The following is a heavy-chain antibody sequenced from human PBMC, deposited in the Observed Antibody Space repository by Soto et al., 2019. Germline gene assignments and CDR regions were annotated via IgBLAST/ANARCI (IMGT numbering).Heavy chain of an antibody. CDR3: ASSHAGGYGYYFDY. J-gene: IGHJ4*02. V-gene: IGHV4-39*01. D-gene: IGHD5-12*01. Sequence: SETLSLTCTVSGGSISSSSYYWGWIRQPPGKGLEWIGSIYYSGSTYYNPSLKSRVTISVDTSKNQFSLKLSSVTAADTAVYYCASSHAGGYGYYFDYWGQGTLVTVSS. CDR2: IYYSGST. CDR1: GGSISSSSYY.